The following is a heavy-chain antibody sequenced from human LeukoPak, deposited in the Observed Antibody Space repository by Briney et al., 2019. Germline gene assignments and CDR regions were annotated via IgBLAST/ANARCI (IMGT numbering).Heavy chain of an antibody. CDR3: ARANRTRGYSSSWYRTINVWFDP. D-gene: IGHD6-13*01. Sequence: SETLSLTCTVSGGSISSGGYYWSWIRQHPGKGLEWIGYIYYSGSTYYNPSLKSRVTISADTSKNQFSLKLSSVTAADTAVYYCARANRTRGYSSSWYRTINVWFDPWGQGTLVTVSS. CDR2: IYYSGST. J-gene: IGHJ5*02. V-gene: IGHV4-31*03. CDR1: GGSISSGGYY.